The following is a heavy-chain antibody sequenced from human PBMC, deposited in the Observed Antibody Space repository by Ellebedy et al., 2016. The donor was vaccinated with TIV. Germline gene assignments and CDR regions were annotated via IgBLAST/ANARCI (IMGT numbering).Heavy chain of an antibody. Sequence: GESLKISCAASGFTVSSNYMSWVRQAPGKGLEWVSVIYSGGSTYYADSVKGRFTMSRDNSKNTLYLQMNSLRAEDTAVYYCAIHGTYSGSTDVFDYWGQGTLVTVSS. CDR1: GFTVSSNY. J-gene: IGHJ4*02. CDR2: IYSGGST. D-gene: IGHD1-26*01. V-gene: IGHV3-66*04. CDR3: AIHGTYSGSTDVFDY.